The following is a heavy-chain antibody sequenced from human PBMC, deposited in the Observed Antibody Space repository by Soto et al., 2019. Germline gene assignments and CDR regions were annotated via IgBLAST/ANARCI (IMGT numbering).Heavy chain of an antibody. Sequence: EVQLLESGGGLVQPGGSLRLSCTASGFTFRNYAMIWVRQAPGKGLQWVSGISDSGAVIFHADSVRGRFTISRDNSKNTLYLQMNSLRAEDTALYYCAKCGNYDMLTGQAGFDPWGQGTLVTVSS. CDR2: ISDSGAVI. J-gene: IGHJ5*02. CDR3: AKCGNYDMLTGQAGFDP. V-gene: IGHV3-23*01. CDR1: GFTFRNYA. D-gene: IGHD3-9*01.